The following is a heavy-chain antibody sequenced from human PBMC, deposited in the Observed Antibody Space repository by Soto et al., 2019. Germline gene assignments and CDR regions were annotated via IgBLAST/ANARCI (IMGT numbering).Heavy chain of an antibody. Sequence: GGSLRLSCATSGFTFSSYGMHWVRQAPGKGLEWVAVIWYDGSNKYYVDSVKGRFTISRDNSKKTLYLQMNSLRAEDTAVYYCARDANPNYYYGMDVWGQGTTVTVSS. CDR3: ARDANPNYYYGMDV. V-gene: IGHV3-33*01. D-gene: IGHD2-15*01. CDR2: IWYDGSNK. J-gene: IGHJ6*02. CDR1: GFTFSSYG.